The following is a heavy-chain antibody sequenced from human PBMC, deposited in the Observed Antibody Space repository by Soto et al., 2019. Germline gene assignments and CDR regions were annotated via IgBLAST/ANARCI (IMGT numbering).Heavy chain of an antibody. CDR3: ARSKVEDYDFWSGYYELDY. CDR2: ISSSGSTI. Sequence: LRLSCAASGFTFSDYYMSWIRQAPGKGLEWVSYISSSGSTIYYADSVKGRFTISRDNAKNSLYLQMNSLRAEDTAVYYCARSKVEDYDFWSGYYELDYWGQGTLVTVSS. J-gene: IGHJ4*02. V-gene: IGHV3-11*01. CDR1: GFTFSDYY. D-gene: IGHD3-3*01.